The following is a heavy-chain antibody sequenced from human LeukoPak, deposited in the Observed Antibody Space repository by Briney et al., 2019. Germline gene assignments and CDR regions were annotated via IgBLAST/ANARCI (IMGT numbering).Heavy chain of an antibody. Sequence: GGSLRLSCAASGFTFSSYSMNWVRQAPGKGLEWVSSISSSSSYIYYADSVKGRFTISRDNAKNSLYLQMNSLRAEDTAVYYCARDHATGYSSSWYALIGYWGQGTLVTVSS. J-gene: IGHJ4*02. CDR1: GFTFSSYS. CDR3: ARDHATGYSSSWYALIGY. CDR2: ISSSSSYI. D-gene: IGHD6-13*01. V-gene: IGHV3-21*01.